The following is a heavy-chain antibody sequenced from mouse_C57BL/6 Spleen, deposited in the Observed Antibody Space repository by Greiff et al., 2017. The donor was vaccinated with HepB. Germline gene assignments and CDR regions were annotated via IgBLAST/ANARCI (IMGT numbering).Heavy chain of an antibody. CDR2: INPSSGYT. Sequence: QVQLKESGAELAKPGASVKLSCKASGYTFTSYWMHWVKQRPGQGLEWIGYINPSSGYTKYNQKFKDKATLTADKSSSTAYMQLSSLTYEDAAVYYCARSRDYYGSSLDYWGQGTTLTVSS. CDR1: GYTFTSYW. D-gene: IGHD1-1*01. J-gene: IGHJ2*01. CDR3: ARSRDYYGSSLDY. V-gene: IGHV1-7*01.